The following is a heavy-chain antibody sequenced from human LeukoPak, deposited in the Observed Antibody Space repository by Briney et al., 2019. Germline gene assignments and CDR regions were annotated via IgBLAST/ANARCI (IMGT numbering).Heavy chain of an antibody. CDR2: IYSGGST. CDR1: GFTVSSNY. V-gene: IGHV3-66*01. D-gene: IGHD6-19*01. J-gene: IGHJ4*02. Sequence: PGGSLRLSCAASGFTVSSNYMSWVRQAPGEGLEWVSVIYSGGSTYYADSVKGRFTISRDNSKNTLYLQMNSLRAEDTAVYYCASGYSSGWVDYWGQGTLVTVSS. CDR3: ASGYSSGWVDY.